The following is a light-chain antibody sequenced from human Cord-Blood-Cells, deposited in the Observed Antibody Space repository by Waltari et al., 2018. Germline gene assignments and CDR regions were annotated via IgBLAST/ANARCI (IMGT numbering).Light chain of an antibody. CDR3: QQSYSTPPT. J-gene: IGKJ5*01. Sequence: DIQMTQSTSSLSASVGDRVTIPCRASQSISSYLNWYQQKPGKAPKLLIYAASSLQSGVPSRFSGSGSGTDFTLTISSLQPEDFATYYCQQSYSTPPTLGQGTRLEIK. CDR1: QSISSY. CDR2: AAS. V-gene: IGKV1-39*01.